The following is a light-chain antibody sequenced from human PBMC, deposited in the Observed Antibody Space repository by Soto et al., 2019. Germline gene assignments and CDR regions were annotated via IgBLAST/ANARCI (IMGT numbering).Light chain of an antibody. J-gene: IGKJ3*01. CDR3: QQSYSTRFT. CDR2: SSS. V-gene: IGKV1-39*01. CDR1: QSINTY. Sequence: FQMTQSPSSLSASVGDRVTITCRASQSINTYLNWYQFKPGKAPKLLIFSSSNLQNGVPSRFSGSGSGTHFTLTITRLQPEDSATYYCQQSYSTRFTFGPGTQVEI.